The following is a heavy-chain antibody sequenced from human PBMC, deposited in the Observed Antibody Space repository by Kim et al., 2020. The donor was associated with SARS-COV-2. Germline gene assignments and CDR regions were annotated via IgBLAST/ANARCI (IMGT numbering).Heavy chain of an antibody. D-gene: IGHD3-10*01. CDR3: ARTSGSGSRYFDY. V-gene: IGHV4-59*01. Sequence: YTPSPKSRVTISVDTSKNQCSLELSSVTAADTALYYCARTSGSGSRYFDYWGQGALVTVSS. J-gene: IGHJ4*02.